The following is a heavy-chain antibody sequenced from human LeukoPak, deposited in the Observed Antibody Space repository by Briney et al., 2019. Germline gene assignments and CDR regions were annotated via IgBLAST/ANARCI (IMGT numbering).Heavy chain of an antibody. CDR3: ARESPRTRQVWQQLFDGSYGAYYYYGMDV. CDR2: FDPEDGET. D-gene: IGHD6-13*01. V-gene: IGHV1-24*01. Sequence: ASVKVSCKVSGYTLTELSMHWVRQAPGKGLEWMGGFDPEDGETIYAQKFQGRVTMTEDTSTDTAYMELSSLRSEDAAVYYCARESPRTRQVWQQLFDGSYGAYYYYGMDVWGQGTTVTVSS. J-gene: IGHJ6*02. CDR1: GYTLTELS.